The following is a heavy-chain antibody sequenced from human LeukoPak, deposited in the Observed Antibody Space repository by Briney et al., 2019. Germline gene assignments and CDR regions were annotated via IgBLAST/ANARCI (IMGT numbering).Heavy chain of an antibody. CDR2: IYYSGST. CDR3: ASLVVVITPGGFDP. V-gene: IGHV4-39*01. Sequence: TSETLSLTCTVSGGSISSSCYYWGWIRQPPGKGLEWIGSIYYSGSTYYKPSLKSRVTISVDTSKNQVSLRLSSVTAADTAVYYCASLVVVITPGGFDPWGQGTLVTVSS. D-gene: IGHD3-22*01. J-gene: IGHJ5*02. CDR1: GGSISSSCYY.